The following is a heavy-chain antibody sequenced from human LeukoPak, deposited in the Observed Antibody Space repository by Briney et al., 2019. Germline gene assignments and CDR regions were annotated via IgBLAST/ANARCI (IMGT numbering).Heavy chain of an antibody. J-gene: IGHJ4*02. V-gene: IGHV3-23*01. Sequence: GGTLRLSCAASGFTFSSYGMSWVRQAPGKGLEWVSAISGSGGSTYYADSVKGRFTISRDNSKNTLYLQMNSLRAEDTAVYYCAKQARGSYLVFDYWGQGTLVTVSS. CDR3: AKQARGSYLVFDY. CDR1: GFTFSSYG. D-gene: IGHD1-26*01. CDR2: ISGSGGST.